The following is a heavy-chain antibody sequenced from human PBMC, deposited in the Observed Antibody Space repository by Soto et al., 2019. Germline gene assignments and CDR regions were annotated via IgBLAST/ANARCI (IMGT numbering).Heavy chain of an antibody. CDR3: ASSVLVTSTMNYFDL. V-gene: IGHV5-51*01. J-gene: IGHJ4*02. CDR1: GYSFSNFW. Sequence: SLKISCQASGYSFSNFWIAWVRQMPGEGLEWLGIIYPDDSDTRYSPSFLGQVTISADKSIKTTYLQWSSLKASDTAIYFCASSVLVTSTMNYFDLWGQGTLVTVSS. D-gene: IGHD2-8*02. CDR2: IYPDDSDT.